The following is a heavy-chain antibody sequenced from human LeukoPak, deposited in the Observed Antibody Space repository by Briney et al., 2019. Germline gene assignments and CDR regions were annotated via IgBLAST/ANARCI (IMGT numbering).Heavy chain of an antibody. CDR1: GGSISSYY. CDR2: IYYSGST. V-gene: IGHV4-59*08. Sequence: SETLSLTCTVSGGSISSYYWSWIRQPPGKGLEWIGYIYYSGSTNYNPSLKSRVTISVDTSKNQFSLRLSSVTATDTAVYYCATRRSGSHPYYWGQGTLVTVSS. J-gene: IGHJ4*02. D-gene: IGHD1-26*01. CDR3: ATRRSGSHPYY.